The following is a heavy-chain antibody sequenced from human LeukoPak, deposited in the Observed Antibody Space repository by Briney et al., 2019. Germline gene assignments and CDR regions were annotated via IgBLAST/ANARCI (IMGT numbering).Heavy chain of an antibody. V-gene: IGHV4-39*01. CDR1: GGSISSSSYY. J-gene: IGHJ3*02. D-gene: IGHD6-19*01. Sequence: ETLSLTCTVSGGSISSSSYYWGWIRQPPGKGLEWIGSIYYSGSTYYNPSLKSRVTISVDTSKNQFSLKLSSVTAADTAAYYCARRAVAGTGAFDIWGQGTMVTVSS. CDR2: IYYSGST. CDR3: ARRAVAGTGAFDI.